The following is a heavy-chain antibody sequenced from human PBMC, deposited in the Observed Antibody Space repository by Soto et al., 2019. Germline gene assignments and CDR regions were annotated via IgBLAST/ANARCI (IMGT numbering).Heavy chain of an antibody. CDR2: IYPGDSDT. J-gene: IGHJ3*02. D-gene: IGHD1-26*01. V-gene: IGHV5-51*01. CDR1: GNSFRTYW. CDR3: ARPCAVGATDALDI. Sequence: PKLSSRGSGNSFRTYWIAWGRQMPGKGLAWKGIIYPGDSDTRYSPSFHGKVTISADKSISTAYLQWISLRASDTDTYYGARPCAVGATDALDIWGLGTMVTVS.